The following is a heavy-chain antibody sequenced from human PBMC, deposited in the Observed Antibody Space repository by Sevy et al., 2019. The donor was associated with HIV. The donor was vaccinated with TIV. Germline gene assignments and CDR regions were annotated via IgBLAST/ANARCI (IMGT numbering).Heavy chain of an antibody. D-gene: IGHD6-13*01. Sequence: GGSLRLSCAASGFTFSDYYMSWIRQAPGKGLEWISYISSRNTYTNYADSVKGRFTISRDNAKISLYLHMDSLRAEDTAVYYYARARIAAPAPYYFDYWGQATLVTVSS. CDR3: ARARIAAPAPYYFDY. CDR2: ISSRNTYT. J-gene: IGHJ4*02. V-gene: IGHV3-11*06. CDR1: GFTFSDYY.